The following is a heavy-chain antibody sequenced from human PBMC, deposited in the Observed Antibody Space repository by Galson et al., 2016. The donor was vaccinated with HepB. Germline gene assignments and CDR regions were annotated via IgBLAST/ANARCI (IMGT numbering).Heavy chain of an antibody. V-gene: IGHV3-11*01. J-gene: IGHJ6*02. D-gene: IGHD2-2*01. CDR3: ARYCSSSSCELADYYYYYYGMDV. CDR1: GFTFSAYY. Sequence: SLRLSCAASGFTFSAYYMSWIRQAPGRGLEWISYISGSGGAIYYADSVKGRFTISRDNSKDSLYLQMNSLRAEDTAVYYCARYCSSSSCELADYYYYYYGMDVWGQGTTVTVSS. CDR2: ISGSGGAI.